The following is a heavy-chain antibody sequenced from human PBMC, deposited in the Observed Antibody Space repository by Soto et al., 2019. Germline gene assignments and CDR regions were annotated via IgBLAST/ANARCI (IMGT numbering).Heavy chain of an antibody. J-gene: IGHJ6*01. V-gene: IGHV4-59*08. Sequence: QVQVQQSGPGLVKPSETLSLTCTVSTGPSKSHNWGWIRQPPGRGLEWIGYVYDTWSTSYNPSLKSRVTVSSDTSTNRISLTLRFVTAADTAVYYCVRQGIGFLHGLVDVWGQGTTAIVSS. CDR2: VYDTWST. D-gene: IGHD3-10*01. CDR1: TGPSKSHN. CDR3: VRQGIGFLHGLVDV.